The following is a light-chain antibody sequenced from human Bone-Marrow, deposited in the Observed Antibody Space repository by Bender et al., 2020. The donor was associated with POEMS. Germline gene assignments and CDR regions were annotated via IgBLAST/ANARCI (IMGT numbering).Light chain of an antibody. CDR1: SSDVGTYNL. V-gene: IGLV2-14*02. CDR2: YVS. J-gene: IGLJ1*01. CDR3: CSYTTSSTYV. Sequence: QSALTQPASVSGSPGQSISISCTGTSSDVGTYNLVSWYQQHPGKAPKLMIFYVSHRPSRVSDRFSGSKSGNTASLTISGIQNDDEADYYCCSYTTSSTYVFGSGTTLTVL.